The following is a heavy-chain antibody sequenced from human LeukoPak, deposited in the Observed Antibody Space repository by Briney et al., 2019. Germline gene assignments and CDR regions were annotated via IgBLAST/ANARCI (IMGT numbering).Heavy chain of an antibody. Sequence: GGSLRLSCAASGFTFSDYYLSWIRQAPGKGLEWVSYISSSGSTIYYADSVKGRFTISRDNAKNSLYMQMSSLRAEDTALYYCGKDSSWDGYGYIDYWGQGTLVTVSS. D-gene: IGHD5-18*01. CDR3: GKDSSWDGYGYIDY. CDR2: ISSSGSTI. CDR1: GFTFSDYY. J-gene: IGHJ4*02. V-gene: IGHV3-11*01.